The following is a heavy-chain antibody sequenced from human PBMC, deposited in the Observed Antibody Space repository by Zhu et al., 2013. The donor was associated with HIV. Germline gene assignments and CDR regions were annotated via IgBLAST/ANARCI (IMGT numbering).Heavy chain of an antibody. D-gene: IGHD2-8*02. CDR3: ARMDKGSCTETTCPDWFDP. Sequence: QVQLQQSETEVKRPGASVKVSCKASGYTFTNYGINWVRQATGHGLEWMGWVDPIIGNAGYAQKFQGRVTITRDTSTSTVYMELSSLRSNDTAVYYCARMDKGSCTETTCPDWFDPWGQGTLVTVSS. CDR2: VDPIIGNA. J-gene: IGHJ5*02. V-gene: IGHV1-8*03. CDR1: GYTFTNYG.